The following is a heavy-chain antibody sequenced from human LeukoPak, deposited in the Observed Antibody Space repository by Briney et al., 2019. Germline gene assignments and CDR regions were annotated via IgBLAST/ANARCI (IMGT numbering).Heavy chain of an antibody. Sequence: GGSLRLSCATSGFIFSSHAMTWVRQAPGKGLEWLSAISISGDDTYYADSVKGRFTISRDNSKNTLYLQMNSLSADDTAMYYCANEIRPNDYWGQGTLVTVSS. CDR1: GFIFSSHA. CDR2: ISISGDDT. V-gene: IGHV3-23*01. CDR3: ANEIRPNDY. D-gene: IGHD4-17*01. J-gene: IGHJ4*02.